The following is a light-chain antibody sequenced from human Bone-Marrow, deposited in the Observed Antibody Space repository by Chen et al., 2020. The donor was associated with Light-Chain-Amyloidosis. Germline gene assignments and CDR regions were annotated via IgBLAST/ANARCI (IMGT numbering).Light chain of an antibody. Sequence: SALTQPASVSGSPVQRFTISCTGTSSDSGGYDHVSWFQKNPGKAPKLMVFGATQRPSGVSPRFSGSKSGNTAYLTISGLQAEDEADYFCSSYAGSATFALFGGGTSLTVL. CDR2: GAT. CDR3: SSYAGSATFAL. CDR1: SSDSGGYDH. V-gene: IGLV2-23*02. J-gene: IGLJ2*01.